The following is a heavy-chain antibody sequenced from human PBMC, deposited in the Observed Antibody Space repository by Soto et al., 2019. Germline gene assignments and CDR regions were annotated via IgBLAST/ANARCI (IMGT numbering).Heavy chain of an antibody. Sequence: GGSLRLSCAASGFTLSSYGMHWVRQAPGKGLEWVAVISYDGSNKYYADSVKGRFTISRDNSKNTLYLQMNSLRAEDTAVYYCAKEYYYDSSGYPPLDYWGQGTLVTVSS. D-gene: IGHD3-22*01. CDR3: AKEYYYDSSGYPPLDY. V-gene: IGHV3-30*18. J-gene: IGHJ4*02. CDR1: GFTLSSYG. CDR2: ISYDGSNK.